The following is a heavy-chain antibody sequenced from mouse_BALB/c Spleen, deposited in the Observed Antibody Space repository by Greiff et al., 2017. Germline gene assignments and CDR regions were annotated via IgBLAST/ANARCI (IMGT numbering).Heavy chain of an antibody. V-gene: IGHV1-80*01. CDR1: GYAFSSYW. CDR3: ARDFTTVVDY. CDR2: IYPGDGDT. J-gene: IGHJ2*01. Sequence: LVESGAELVRPGSSVKISCKASGYAFSSYWMNWVKQRPGQGLEWIGQIYPGDGDTNYNGKFKGKATLTADKSSSTAYMQLSSLTSEDSAVYFCARDFTTVVDYWGEGTTLTVSS. D-gene: IGHD1-1*01.